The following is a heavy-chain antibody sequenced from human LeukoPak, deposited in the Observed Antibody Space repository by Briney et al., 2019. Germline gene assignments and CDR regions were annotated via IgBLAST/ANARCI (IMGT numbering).Heavy chain of an antibody. Sequence: KPSETLSLTCTVSGGSISSSSYYWGWIRQPPGKGLEWIGSIYYSGSTYYNPSLKSRVAISVDTSKNQFSLKLSSVTAADTAVYYCATVSGWAGTGDYWGQGTLVTVSS. D-gene: IGHD6-19*01. J-gene: IGHJ4*02. CDR2: IYYSGST. CDR1: GGSISSSSYY. CDR3: ATVSGWAGTGDY. V-gene: IGHV4-39*07.